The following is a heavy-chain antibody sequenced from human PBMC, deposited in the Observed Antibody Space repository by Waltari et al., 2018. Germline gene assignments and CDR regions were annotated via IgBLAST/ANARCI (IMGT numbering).Heavy chain of an antibody. V-gene: IGHV3-30*02. Sequence: QVQLVASGGGVVQPGGSLRLSCAASGFTFISYGMHWVRQAPGKGLEWVAFIRYDGSNKYYADSVKGRFTISRDNSKNTLYLQMNSLRAEDTAVYYCAKDFYAVGATTVGYWGQGTLVTVSS. CDR1: GFTFISYG. J-gene: IGHJ4*02. CDR2: IRYDGSNK. CDR3: AKDFYAVGATTVGY. D-gene: IGHD1-26*01.